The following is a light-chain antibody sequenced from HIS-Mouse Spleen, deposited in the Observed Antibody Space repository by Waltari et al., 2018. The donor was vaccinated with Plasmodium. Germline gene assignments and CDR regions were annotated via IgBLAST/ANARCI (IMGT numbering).Light chain of an antibody. CDR3: QQYYSYPLT. CDR2: AAS. Sequence: AIRMTQSPSSFSASTGDRVTLTCRASPGISSYLAWYQQKPGKAPKLLIYAASTLQSGVPSRFSGSGSGTDFTLTISCLQSEDFATYYCQQYYSYPLTFGGGTKVEIK. V-gene: IGKV1-8*01. CDR1: PGISSY. J-gene: IGKJ4*01.